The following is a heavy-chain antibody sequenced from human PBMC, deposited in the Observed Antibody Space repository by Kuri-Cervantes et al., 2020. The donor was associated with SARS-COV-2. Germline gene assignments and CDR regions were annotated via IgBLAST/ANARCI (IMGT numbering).Heavy chain of an antibody. J-gene: IGHJ3*02. CDR2: FTPLPGVS. D-gene: IGHD2-21*01. CDR3: ARDSPSPKLCGGTCYSGDGFDI. V-gene: IGHV1-69*10. Sequence: SVNVSCKTSGATFTSLGIVWVRQALGQGLEWMGAFTPLPGVSSTAQKFRDRVTITADESTATVYMEMRSLRSEDTAIYYCARDSPSPKLCGGTCYSGDGFDIWGQGTLVTVSS. CDR1: GATFTSLG.